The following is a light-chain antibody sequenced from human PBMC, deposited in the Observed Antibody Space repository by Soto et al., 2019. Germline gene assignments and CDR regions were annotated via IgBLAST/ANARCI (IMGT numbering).Light chain of an antibody. CDR3: CSYAGSLV. V-gene: IGLV2-11*01. Sequence: QSALTQPRSVSGSPGQSVTISCTGTSSDVGGYNYVPWYQQHPGKAPKLMIYDVSKRPSGVPDRFSGSKSGNTASLTSSGLQAEDEADYYCCSYAGSLVFGGGTKLTVL. CDR2: DVS. CDR1: SSDVGGYNY. J-gene: IGLJ2*01.